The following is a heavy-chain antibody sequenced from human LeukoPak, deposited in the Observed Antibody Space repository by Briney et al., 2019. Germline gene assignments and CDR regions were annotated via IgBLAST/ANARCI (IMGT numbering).Heavy chain of an antibody. J-gene: IGHJ5*02. D-gene: IGHD6-13*01. CDR2: IWYDGSNK. CDR3: ARDLIAAAGTS. Sequence: GRSLRLSCAASGFTFSSYGMHWLRQAPGKGLEWVAVIWYDGSNKYYADSVKGRFTISRDNSKNTLYLQMNSLRAEDTAVYYCARDLIAAAGTSWGQGTLVTVSS. CDR1: GFTFSSYG. V-gene: IGHV3-33*01.